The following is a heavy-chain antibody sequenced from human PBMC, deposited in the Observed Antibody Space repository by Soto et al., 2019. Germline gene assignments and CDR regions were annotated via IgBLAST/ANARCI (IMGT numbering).Heavy chain of an antibody. Sequence: QVELVQSGGEVKKPGASVKVSCKASGFSLISHGITWVRQAHGQGLEWMGWISGYNGNTNYAQNFQGRVTMTTDTSTRTAYMELTSLRSDDTAIYYCAREGASKGNDRRPLYFYGMDVWGRGTTVTVSS. J-gene: IGHJ6*02. CDR2: ISGYNGNT. D-gene: IGHD1-1*01. CDR3: AREGASKGNDRRPLYFYGMDV. V-gene: IGHV1-18*04. CDR1: GFSLISHG.